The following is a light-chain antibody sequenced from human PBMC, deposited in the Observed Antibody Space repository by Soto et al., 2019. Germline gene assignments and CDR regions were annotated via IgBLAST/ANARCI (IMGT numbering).Light chain of an antibody. CDR2: DAS. V-gene: IGKV3-11*01. CDR1: QSVSSY. Sequence: EIVLTQSPATLSLSPGERATLSCRASQSVSSYLAWYQLKPGQAPRLLIYDASKRATGIPARFSGSGSGTXXTXTIXXLEPEDFAVYYCQQRSNWYTFGQGTKLEIK. CDR3: QQRSNWYT. J-gene: IGKJ2*01.